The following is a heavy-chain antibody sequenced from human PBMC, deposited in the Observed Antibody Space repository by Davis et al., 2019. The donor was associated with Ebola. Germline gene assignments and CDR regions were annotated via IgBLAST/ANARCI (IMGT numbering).Heavy chain of an antibody. CDR2: ISAYNGNT. D-gene: IGHD1-1*01. V-gene: IGHV1-18*01. Sequence: AASVKVSCKASGYTFTSYGISWVRQAPGQGLEWMGWISAYNGNTNYAQNVQGRVTMTTDTSTSTAYMEVGSLRSDDTAVYYCARAQFPTTSDHWGPGTLVTVSS. J-gene: IGHJ4*02. CDR3: ARAQFPTTSDH. CDR1: GYTFTSYG.